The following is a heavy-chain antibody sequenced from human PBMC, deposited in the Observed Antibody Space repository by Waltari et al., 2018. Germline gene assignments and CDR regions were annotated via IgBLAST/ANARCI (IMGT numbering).Heavy chain of an antibody. V-gene: IGHV1-69*04. CDR3: AGARGGYDWGGGACDI. CDR1: GGTFSSYA. CDR2: ISPIRGIA. D-gene: IGHD5-12*01. J-gene: IGHJ3*02. Sequence: QVQLVQSGAEVKKPGSSVKVSCKASGGTFSSYAISWVRQAPGQGLEWMGGISPIRGIAKYAQKFQGRVTITADESTRTAYMELSSRRSEDTGVYYCAGARGGYDWGGGACDIWGQGTMVTVSS.